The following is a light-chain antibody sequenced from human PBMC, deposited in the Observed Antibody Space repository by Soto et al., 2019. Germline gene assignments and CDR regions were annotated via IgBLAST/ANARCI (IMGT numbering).Light chain of an antibody. CDR1: QTISTY. CDR2: DAS. J-gene: IGKJ1*01. CDR3: QQYTSYPWT. V-gene: IGKV1-39*01. Sequence: DIQRTQSPSSLSASVGDRVTITCRASQTISTYLNWYQQKPGKAPRLLIYDASSLLSGVPSRFSGSGSGTDFTLTISSLQPDDFATYYCQQYTSYPWTFGQGTKVDIK.